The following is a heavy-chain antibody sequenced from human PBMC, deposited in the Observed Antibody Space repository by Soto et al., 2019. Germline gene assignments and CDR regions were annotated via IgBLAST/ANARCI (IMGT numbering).Heavy chain of an antibody. J-gene: IGHJ5*02. V-gene: IGHV3-48*02. CDR1: GFTFSSYS. D-gene: IGHD4-4*01. CDR2: ISSSSSTI. Sequence: EVQLVESGGGLVQPGGSLRLSCAASGFTFSSYSMNWVRQAPGKGLEWVSYISSSSSTIYYADSVKGRFTISRDNAKNARYRQMNSLRDEDTAVYYCAIDSRNYLNWFDPWGQGTLVTVS. CDR3: AIDSRNYLNWFDP.